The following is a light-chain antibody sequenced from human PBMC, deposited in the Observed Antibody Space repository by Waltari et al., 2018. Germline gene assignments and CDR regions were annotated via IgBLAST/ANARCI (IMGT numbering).Light chain of an antibody. Sequence: DIQLTQSPSTLSASVGDRVTITCRASRRIRSYMAWYQQKPGKAPKLLIHEASTLETGVPSTFSGSESGTEFTLTSSSLQPDDVATYYCQQYSTNSLTFGGGTKVEIK. J-gene: IGKJ4*01. CDR3: QQYSTNSLT. CDR2: EAS. V-gene: IGKV1-5*03. CDR1: RRIRSY.